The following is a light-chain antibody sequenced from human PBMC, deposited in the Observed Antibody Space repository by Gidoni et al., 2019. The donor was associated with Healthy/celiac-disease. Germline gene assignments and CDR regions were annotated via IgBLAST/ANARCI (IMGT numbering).Light chain of an antibody. J-gene: IGKJ2*01. Sequence: EIGMTQSPATLSLSQGERATLTCRASQSVSSNLAWYQQKPGQAPRLLIYGASTRATGIPARFSCSGSVTEFTLTIRSLQSEDFAVYYCPQYNNWPPVTFGQGTKLEIK. V-gene: IGKV3-15*01. CDR2: GAS. CDR1: QSVSSN. CDR3: PQYNNWPPVT.